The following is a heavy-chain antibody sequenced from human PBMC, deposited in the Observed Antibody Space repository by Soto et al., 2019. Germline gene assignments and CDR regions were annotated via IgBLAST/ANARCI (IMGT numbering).Heavy chain of an antibody. CDR2: INAGNGNT. D-gene: IGHD1-26*01. CDR1: GYTFTSYA. V-gene: IGHV1-3*01. J-gene: IGHJ4*02. CDR3: ARDISGSYQGPFDY. Sequence: ASVKVSCKASGYTFTSYAMHWVRQAPGQRLEWMGWINAGNGNTKYSQKFQGRVTITRDTSASTAYMELSSLRSEDTAVYYCARDISGSYQGPFDYWGQGTLVTVSS.